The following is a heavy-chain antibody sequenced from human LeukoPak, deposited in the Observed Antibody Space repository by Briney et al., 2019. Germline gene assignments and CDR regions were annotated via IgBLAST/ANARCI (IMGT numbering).Heavy chain of an antibody. CDR1: GFTFSSYD. CDR2: ILYDGSNK. V-gene: IGHV3-33*05. D-gene: IGHD2-15*01. J-gene: IGHJ4*02. Sequence: GGSLRLSCAASGFTFSSYDIHWVRQAPGKGLEWVTIILYDGSNKYYADSVKGRFTISRDNSKNTLYLQMNSLRAEDTAVYYCARGVGYCSGGSCYPFDYWGQGTLVTVSS. CDR3: ARGVGYCSGGSCYPFDY.